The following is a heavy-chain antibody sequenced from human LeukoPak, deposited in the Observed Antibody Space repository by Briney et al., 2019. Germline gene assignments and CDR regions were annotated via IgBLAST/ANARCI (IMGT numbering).Heavy chain of an antibody. V-gene: IGHV4-59*01. CDR2: IYYSGST. D-gene: IGHD6-13*01. CDR1: GGSISSYY. Sequence: SETLSLTCTVSGGSISSYYWSWIRQPPGKGLEWIGYIYYSGSTNYNPSLKSRVTISVDTSKNQFSLKLSSVTAADTAVYYCARGGGQQLVSPYYYYGMDVWGQGTTVTVSS. J-gene: IGHJ6*02. CDR3: ARGGGQQLVSPYYYYGMDV.